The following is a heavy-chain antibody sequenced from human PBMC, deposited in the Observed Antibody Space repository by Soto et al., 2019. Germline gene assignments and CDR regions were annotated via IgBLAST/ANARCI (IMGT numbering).Heavy chain of an antibody. Sequence: EVQLVESGGGLVQPGGSLRLSCAASGFTVSTYWMHWVRQDPGKGLMWVSRISPDGSTTTYADPVRGRFTISRDTAENTLYLQMNSLRVEDTAVYYCAKDRVPYSDYGRYLDLWGRGTLVTVSS. CDR1: GFTVSTYW. V-gene: IGHV3-74*01. J-gene: IGHJ2*01. CDR3: AKDRVPYSDYGRYLDL. D-gene: IGHD4-17*01. CDR2: ISPDGSTT.